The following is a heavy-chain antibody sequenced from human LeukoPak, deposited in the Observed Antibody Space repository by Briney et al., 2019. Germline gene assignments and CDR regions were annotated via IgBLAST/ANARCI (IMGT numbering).Heavy chain of an antibody. CDR2: IKQDGSEK. CDR3: ARVQWGAGYCSSTSCYKGPLDY. D-gene: IGHD2-2*02. V-gene: IGHV3-7*01. CDR1: GFTFSSYW. J-gene: IGHJ4*02. Sequence: PGGSLRLSCAASGFTFSSYWMSWVRQAPGKGLEWVANIKQDGSEKYYVDSVKGRFTISRDNAKNSLYLQMNSLRAEDTAVYYCARVQWGAGYCSSTSCYKGPLDYWGQGALVTVSS.